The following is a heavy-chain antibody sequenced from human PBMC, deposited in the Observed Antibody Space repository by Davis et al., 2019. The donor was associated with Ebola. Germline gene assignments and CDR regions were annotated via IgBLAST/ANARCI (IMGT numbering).Heavy chain of an antibody. D-gene: IGHD2-2*01. Sequence: PGGSLRLSCAASGFTFDDYAMHWVRQAPGKGLEWVSGISWNSGSIGYADSVKGRFTISRDNAKNSLYLQMNSLRAEDTAVYYCAGLGEVHCSSTSCPLHYYYGMDVWGQGTTVTVSS. V-gene: IGHV3-9*01. CDR2: ISWNSGSI. J-gene: IGHJ6*02. CDR3: AGLGEVHCSSTSCPLHYYYGMDV. CDR1: GFTFDDYA.